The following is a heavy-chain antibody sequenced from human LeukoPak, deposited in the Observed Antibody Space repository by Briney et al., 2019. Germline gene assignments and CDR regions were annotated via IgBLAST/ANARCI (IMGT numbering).Heavy chain of an antibody. CDR1: GFTFDDYA. V-gene: IGHV3-9*01. J-gene: IGHJ4*02. CDR3: AKAESPDSSGYSNPGDY. Sequence: PGRSLRLSCAASGFTFDDYAMHWVRQAPGKGLEWVSGISRNRGSIGYADSVKGRFTISRDNAKNSLYLQMNSLRAEDTALYYCAKAESPDSSGYSNPGDYWGQGTLVTVSP. CDR2: ISRNRGSI. D-gene: IGHD3-22*01.